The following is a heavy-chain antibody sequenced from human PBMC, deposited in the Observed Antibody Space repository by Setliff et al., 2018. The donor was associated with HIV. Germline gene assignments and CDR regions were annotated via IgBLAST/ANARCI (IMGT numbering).Heavy chain of an antibody. CDR2: IYESGSA. CDR3: VRDHRLRGKFHFDS. CDR1: GGSLSGFY. J-gene: IGHJ4*02. V-gene: IGHV4-34*01. Sequence: PSETLSLTCAVYGGSLSGFYWNWIRQPPGKGLEWIGEIYESGSANYNPSLTSGVTMSVDKSKNHFSLKMNSVTAADTAVYFCVRDHRLRGKFHFDSWGQGTLVTVSS. D-gene: IGHD2-21*01.